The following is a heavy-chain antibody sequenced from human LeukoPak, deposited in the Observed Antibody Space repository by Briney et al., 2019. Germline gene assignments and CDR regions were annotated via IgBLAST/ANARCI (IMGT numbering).Heavy chain of an antibody. Sequence: GGSLRLSCAASGFTFSRYGMHWVRQAPGKGLEWVGRIKSKTDGGTTDYAAPVKGKFTISRDDSKNTLYLQMNNLKTEDTAVYYRTTDYRDTAMVRGFDYWGQGTLVTVSS. V-gene: IGHV3-15*01. J-gene: IGHJ4*02. D-gene: IGHD5-18*01. CDR2: IKSKTDGGTT. CDR1: GFTFSRYG. CDR3: TTDYRDTAMVRGFDY.